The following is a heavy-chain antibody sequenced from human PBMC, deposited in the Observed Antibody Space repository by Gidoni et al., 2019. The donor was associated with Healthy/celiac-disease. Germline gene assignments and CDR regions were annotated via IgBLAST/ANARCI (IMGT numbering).Heavy chain of an antibody. J-gene: IGHJ4*02. CDR2: ISSSSSTI. V-gene: IGHV3-48*02. D-gene: IGHD1-26*01. CDR3: ARDPSVISGSYVWWGGALFDY. Sequence: VQLVESGGGLVQPGGSLRLSSAASGFTFSSSRMIWGRQAPGKGLEWVSYISSSSSTIYYADSVKGRFNISRDNAKNSLYLQMNSLRDEDTAVYYCARDPSVISGSYVWWGGALFDYWGQGTLVTVSS. CDR1: GFTFSSSR.